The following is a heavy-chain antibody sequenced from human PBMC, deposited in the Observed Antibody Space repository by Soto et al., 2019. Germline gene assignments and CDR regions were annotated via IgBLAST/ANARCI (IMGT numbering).Heavy chain of an antibody. D-gene: IGHD3-22*01. CDR3: ARGGGGITMIVVVIGAFDI. Sequence: SETLSLTCTVSGGSISSGDYYWSWIRQPPGKGLEWIGYIYYSGSTYYNPSLKSRVTISVDTSKNQFSLKLSSVTAADTAVYYCARGGGGITMIVVVIGAFDIWGQGTMVTVS. V-gene: IGHV4-30-4*01. CDR1: GGSISSGDYY. CDR2: IYYSGST. J-gene: IGHJ3*02.